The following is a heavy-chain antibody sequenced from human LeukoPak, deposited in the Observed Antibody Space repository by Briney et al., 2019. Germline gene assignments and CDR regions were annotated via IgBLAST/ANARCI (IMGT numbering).Heavy chain of an antibody. V-gene: IGHV4-34*01. CDR2: INHSGST. D-gene: IGHD3-3*01. Sequence: PSETLSLTCAVYGGSFSGYYWSWLRQPPRKGLEWIGEINHSGSTNYNPSLKSRVTISVDPSKNQFSLKLSSVTAADTAVYYCARDLYDFWSGYPYWGQGTLVTVSS. CDR3: ARDLYDFWSGYPY. J-gene: IGHJ4*02. CDR1: GGSFSGYY.